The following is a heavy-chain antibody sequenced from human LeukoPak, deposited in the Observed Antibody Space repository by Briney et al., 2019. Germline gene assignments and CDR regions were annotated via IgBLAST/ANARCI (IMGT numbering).Heavy chain of an antibody. J-gene: IGHJ4*02. CDR3: AKDKAVDDSDPYYFDY. V-gene: IGHV3-23*01. CDR2: ISGGGDRT. Sequence: QPGGSLRLSCATSGFTFSSYVMSWVRQAPGKGLEWVSGISGGGDRTYYADSVKGRFTISRDNSKSTLYLQMNTLRAEDTAVYYCAKDKAVDDSDPYYFDYWGQGTLVTVSS. D-gene: IGHD3-22*01. CDR1: GFTFSSYV.